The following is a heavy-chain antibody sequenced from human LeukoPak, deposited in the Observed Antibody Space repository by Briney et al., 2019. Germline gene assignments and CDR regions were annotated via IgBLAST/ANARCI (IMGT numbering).Heavy chain of an antibody. D-gene: IGHD2-15*01. J-gene: IGHJ4*02. V-gene: IGHV3-48*01. CDR2: ISSSSSTI. CDR3: ARELPNCSGGSSYSGYWVY. CDR1: GFIFSTYN. Sequence: PGGSLRLSCSASGFIFSTYNMNWVRQAPGKGLEWVSYISSSSSTIYYADSVKGRFTISRDNAKNSLYLQMNSLRAEDTAVYYCARELPNCSGGSSYSGYWVYWGQGTLVTVSS.